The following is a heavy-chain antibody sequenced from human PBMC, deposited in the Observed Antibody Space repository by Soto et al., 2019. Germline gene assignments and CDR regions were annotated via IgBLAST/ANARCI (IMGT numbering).Heavy chain of an antibody. V-gene: IGHV1-18*01. D-gene: IGHD2-15*01. Sequence: QVPLVQSGAEVKKPGASVRVSCKASGYTFTNYGISWVRQAPRQGLEWMGWISAYNGNTDYAQKLQGRVTMTTDTSTRTAYMELRSLRSDDTAVYYCARGGVGYCSGGSCPNNWFDPWGQGTLVTVSS. CDR3: ARGGVGYCSGGSCPNNWFDP. CDR2: ISAYNGNT. J-gene: IGHJ5*02. CDR1: GYTFTNYG.